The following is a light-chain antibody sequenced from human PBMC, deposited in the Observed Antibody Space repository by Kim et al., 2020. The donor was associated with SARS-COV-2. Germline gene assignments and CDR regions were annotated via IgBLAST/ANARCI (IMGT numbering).Light chain of an antibody. J-gene: IGKJ1*01. V-gene: IGKV3-15*01. Sequence: FVAPGESTTRTCRASQSISSKVAWYQKKPGQAPRLLFYGASTRATGIPARFTGRGSGTEFTLTISSLQSEDFGVYYCQQYKNWRTFGQGTKVDIK. CDR1: QSISSK. CDR3: QQYKNWRT. CDR2: GAS.